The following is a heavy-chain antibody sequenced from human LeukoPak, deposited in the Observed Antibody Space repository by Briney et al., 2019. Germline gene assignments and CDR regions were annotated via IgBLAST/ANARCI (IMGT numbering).Heavy chain of an antibody. J-gene: IGHJ4*02. CDR2: ISGSGGST. Sequence: GGSLRLSCAASGFTFSSYAMSWVRQAPGKGLEWVSAISGSGGSTYYADSVKGRFTISRDNSKNTLYLQMNSLRAEDTAVYYCARRSGGGGSCLDYWGQGTLVTVSS. CDR1: GFTFSSYA. D-gene: IGHD2-15*01. CDR3: ARRSGGGGSCLDY. V-gene: IGHV3-23*01.